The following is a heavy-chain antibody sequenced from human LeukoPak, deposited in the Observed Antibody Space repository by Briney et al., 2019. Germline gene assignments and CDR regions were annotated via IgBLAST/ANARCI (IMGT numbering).Heavy chain of an antibody. CDR3: ARDGGLQSHFDY. CDR2: IYHNGNS. D-gene: IGHD5-24*01. CDR1: GDSFNEYY. V-gene: IGHV4-59*01. Sequence: SETLSLTCSVFGDSFNEYYWNWVRQPPGKGPQWIGYIYHNGNSNYNPSLKGRLTISVDTAKNQFSLKLTSVTAADTAVYYCARDGGLQSHFDYWGQGALVTVSS. J-gene: IGHJ4*02.